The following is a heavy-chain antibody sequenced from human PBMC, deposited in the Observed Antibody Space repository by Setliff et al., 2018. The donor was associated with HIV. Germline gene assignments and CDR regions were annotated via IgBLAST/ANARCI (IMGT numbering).Heavy chain of an antibody. D-gene: IGHD6-19*01. J-gene: IGHJ4*02. CDR3: ARRRSSGWYHYFDY. Sequence: SETLSLTCAVYGGSLSGYHWSWIRQSPGKGLEWIGEINHSGSTNYNPSLKSRVTISVDTSKNQFSLKLSSVTAADTAVYYCARRRSSGWYHYFDYWGQGTLVTVSS. V-gene: IGHV4-34*01. CDR1: GGSLSGYH. CDR2: INHSGST.